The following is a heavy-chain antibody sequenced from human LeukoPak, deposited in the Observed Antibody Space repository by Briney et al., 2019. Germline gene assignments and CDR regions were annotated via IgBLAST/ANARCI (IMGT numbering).Heavy chain of an antibody. CDR1: GFTFSTYA. V-gene: IGHV3-30-3*01. D-gene: IGHD3-22*01. CDR3: ARDPAMYYYDSSPPDY. CDR2: ISYDGSNK. J-gene: IGHJ4*02. Sequence: PGRSLRLSCAASGFTFSTYAMHWVRQAPGKGLEWVAVISYDGSNKYYAGSVKGRFTISRDNSKNTLYLQMNSLRAEDTAVYYCARDPAMYYYDSSPPDYWGQGTLVTVSS.